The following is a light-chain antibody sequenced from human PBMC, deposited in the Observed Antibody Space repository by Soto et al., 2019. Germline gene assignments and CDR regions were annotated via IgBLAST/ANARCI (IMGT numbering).Light chain of an antibody. CDR2: KAS. V-gene: IGKV1-5*03. CDR1: QSIRSW. Sequence: DIQMTQSPSTLSASVGDRVTITCRASQSIRSWLAWYQQKPGKAPKLLIYKASSLESGVPSSFSGSGSGTEFTLTISSLPPDDFATYYCQQYNSYPITFGQGTRLEIK. CDR3: QQYNSYPIT. J-gene: IGKJ5*01.